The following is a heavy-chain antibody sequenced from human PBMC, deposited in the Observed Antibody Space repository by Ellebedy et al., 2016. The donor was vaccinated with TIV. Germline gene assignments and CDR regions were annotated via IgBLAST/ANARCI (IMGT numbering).Heavy chain of an antibody. CDR2: INHSGST. D-gene: IGHD2-15*01. CDR1: GGSFSGYY. J-gene: IGHJ6*02. CDR3: ARDALVVVAATLVHYGMDV. V-gene: IGHV4-34*01. Sequence: SETLSLXCAVYGGSFSGYYWSWIRQPPGKGLEWIGEINHSGSTNYNPSLKGRVTISVDTSKNQFSLKLSSVTAADTAVYYCARDALVVVAATLVHYGMDVWGQGTTVTVSS.